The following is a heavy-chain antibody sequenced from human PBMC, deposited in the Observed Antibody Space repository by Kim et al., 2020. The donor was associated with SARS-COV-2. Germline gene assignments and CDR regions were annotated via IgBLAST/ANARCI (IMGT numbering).Heavy chain of an antibody. J-gene: IGHJ2*01. CDR1: KFTFKSYT. CDR3: AKDFNWYFDL. Sequence: GGSLRLSCVGPKFTFKSYTMNWVRQAPGKGPEWVSYISSGVITYADSVKGRFTVSRDSAKNALYLQMNSLRDEDTAVYYCAKDFNWYFDLWGRGTLVTVSS. CDR2: ISSGVIT. V-gene: IGHV3-48*02.